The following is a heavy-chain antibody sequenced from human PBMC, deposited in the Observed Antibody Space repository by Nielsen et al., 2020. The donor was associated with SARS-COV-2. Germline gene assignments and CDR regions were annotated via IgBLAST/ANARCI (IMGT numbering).Heavy chain of an antibody. CDR2: INPDESKT. CDR3: ARLWDDGYYFDTGPYDY. D-gene: IGHD3-22*01. V-gene: IGHV3-74*03. Sequence: GESLKISCAASGFIFSNYRMHWVRQAPGQGLVWVSHINPDESKTTYADSVKGRFTISRDNAKNTLYLQMNSLRAEDTAVYYCARLWDDGYYFDTGPYDYWGQGTLVTVSS. J-gene: IGHJ4*02. CDR1: GFIFSNYR.